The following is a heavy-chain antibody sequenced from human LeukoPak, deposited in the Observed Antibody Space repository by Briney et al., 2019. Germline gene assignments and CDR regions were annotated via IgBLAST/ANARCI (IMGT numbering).Heavy chain of an antibody. CDR2: ISGSGGST. J-gene: IGHJ4*02. CDR1: GFTFSSYA. D-gene: IGHD5-18*01. CDR3: AKDEESGYSYGYLDY. Sequence: GGSLRLSCAASGFTFSSYAMSWVRQAPGKGLEWVSAISGSGGSTYYADSVKGRFTISRDNSNNTLYLQMNSLRAEDTAVYYCAKDEESGYSYGYLDYWGQGTLVTVSS. V-gene: IGHV3-23*01.